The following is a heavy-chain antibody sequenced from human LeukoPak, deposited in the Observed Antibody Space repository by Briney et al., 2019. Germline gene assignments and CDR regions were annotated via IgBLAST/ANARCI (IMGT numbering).Heavy chain of an antibody. V-gene: IGHV1-2*02. Sequence: ASVKVSCKASGYTFTGYYMHWVRQAPGQGLEWMGWINPNSGGTNYAQKFQGRVTMTRDTSISTAYMELSRLRSDDTAVYYCARDKKTYYDILTGYYSLDYYYYMDVWGKGTTVTVSS. J-gene: IGHJ6*03. D-gene: IGHD3-9*01. CDR3: ARDKKTYYDILTGYYSLDYYYYMDV. CDR2: INPNSGGT. CDR1: GYTFTGYY.